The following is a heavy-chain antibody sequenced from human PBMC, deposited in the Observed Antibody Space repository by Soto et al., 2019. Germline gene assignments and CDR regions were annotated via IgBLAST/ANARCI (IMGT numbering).Heavy chain of an antibody. D-gene: IGHD6-13*01. V-gene: IGHV1-3*01. CDR2: INAANGDT. CDR3: VRRHVSATGIDWSDP. Sequence: QVQLVQSGAEVKKPGASVKVSCKASGYTFTSYGIHWVRQAPGQRLEWMGWINAANGDTKYSPKFQGRVTITRDTSASTAYMELSSLRSEDTAVYYCVRRHVSATGIDWSDPXXXXTXXTVSS. CDR1: GYTFTSYG. J-gene: IGHJ5*02.